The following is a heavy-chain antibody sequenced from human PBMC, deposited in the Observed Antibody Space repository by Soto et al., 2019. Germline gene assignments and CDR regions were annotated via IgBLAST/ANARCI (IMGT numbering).Heavy chain of an antibody. CDR2: ISSNSSSI. V-gene: IGHV3-11*01. Sequence: QVLLVESGGGLVKPGGSLRLSCAASAFKFSDYYMSWIRQAPGKGLEWVSYISSNSSSIYYADSVKGRFTISRDNAKNSLYLQMNSLRAEDTAVYYCARHYDILTGYSTEFDFWGQGTLVTASS. CDR3: ARHYDILTGYSTEFDF. CDR1: AFKFSDYY. D-gene: IGHD3-9*01. J-gene: IGHJ4*02.